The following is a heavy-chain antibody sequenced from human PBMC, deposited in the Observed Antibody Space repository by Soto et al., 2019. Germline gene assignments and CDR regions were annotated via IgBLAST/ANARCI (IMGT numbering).Heavy chain of an antibody. V-gene: IGHV4-59*08. Sequence: QVQLQESGPGLVKPSETLSLTCTVSGGSISSYYRSWIRQPPGKGLEWIGYIYYSGSTNYNPSLKSRVTISVDTSKNQFSLKLSSVTAADTAVYYCARQSVGPYGSGSYFDYWGQGTLVTVSS. J-gene: IGHJ4*02. D-gene: IGHD3-10*01. CDR1: GGSISSYY. CDR3: ARQSVGPYGSGSYFDY. CDR2: IYYSGST.